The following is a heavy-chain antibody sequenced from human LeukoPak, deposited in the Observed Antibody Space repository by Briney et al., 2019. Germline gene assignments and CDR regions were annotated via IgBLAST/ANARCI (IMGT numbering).Heavy chain of an antibody. Sequence: SETLSLTCAVSGYSISSGYYWGCLRQPPGKGLEWVGSIYHSGSTYYNPSLNSRVTISVDTSKNQFSLKLSSVTAADTAVYYCARERRYSSGWDAEYFQHWGQGTLVTVSS. CDR1: GYSISSGYY. D-gene: IGHD6-19*01. CDR3: ARERRYSSGWDAEYFQH. J-gene: IGHJ1*01. V-gene: IGHV4-38-2*02. CDR2: IYHSGST.